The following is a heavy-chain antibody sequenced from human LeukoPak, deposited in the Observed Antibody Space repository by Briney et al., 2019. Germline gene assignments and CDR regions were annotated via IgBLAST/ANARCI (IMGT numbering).Heavy chain of an antibody. CDR1: GGSIYTGGYY. J-gene: IGHJ4*02. CDR3: ARIRGEYDPSGNYHNTYYFDH. D-gene: IGHD3-22*01. CDR2: IYHTGST. V-gene: IGHV4-30-2*01. Sequence: KSSETLSLTCTVSGGSIYTGGYYWSWVRQPPGKGLEWIGYIYHTGSTYYNPSLKSRVTISVDGSKNQFSLKLRSVTAADTALYYCARIRGEYDPSGNYHNTYYFDHWGQGTLVTVSS.